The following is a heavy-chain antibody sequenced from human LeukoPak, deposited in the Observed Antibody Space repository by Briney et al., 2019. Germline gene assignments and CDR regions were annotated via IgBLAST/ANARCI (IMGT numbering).Heavy chain of an antibody. CDR2: ISAYNGNT. V-gene: IGHV1-18*01. D-gene: IGHD2-2*01. CDR1: GYTFTSYV. J-gene: IGHJ6*02. CDR3: ARETPGYCSSTSCYAHYYGMDV. Sequence: ASVKVSCKASGYTFTSYVISWVRQAPGQGLEWMGWISAYNGNTNYAQKLQGRVTMTTDTSTSTAYMELRSLRSDDTAVYYCARETPGYCSSTSCYAHYYGMDVWGQGTTVTVSS.